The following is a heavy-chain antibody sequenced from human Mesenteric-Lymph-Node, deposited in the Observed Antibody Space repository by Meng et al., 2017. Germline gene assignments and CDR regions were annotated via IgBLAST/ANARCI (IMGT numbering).Heavy chain of an antibody. Sequence: VQLQEWGPGLLGPSETLSVICTVSGAPVSSGPYYWSWIPPSQGKGLEWIGEIYHSGSTNYNPSLKSRVTISIDKSKNQFSLKLSSVTDADTAVYYCARVAAAGNEWFDPWGQGTLVTVSS. CDR2: IYHSGST. V-gene: IGHV4-61*01. D-gene: IGHD6-13*01. CDR3: ARVAAAGNEWFDP. J-gene: IGHJ5*02. CDR1: GAPVSSGPYY.